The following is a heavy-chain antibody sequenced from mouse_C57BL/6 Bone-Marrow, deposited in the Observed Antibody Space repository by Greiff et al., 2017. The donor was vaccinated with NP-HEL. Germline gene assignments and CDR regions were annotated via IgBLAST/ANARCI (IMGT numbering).Heavy chain of an antibody. D-gene: IGHD1-1*01. J-gene: IGHJ1*03. V-gene: IGHV1-66*01. CDR1: GYSFTSYY. CDR2: IYPGSGNT. Sequence: QVQLQQSGPELVKPGASVKISCKASGYSFTSYYIHWVKQRPGQGLEWIGWIYPGSGNTKYNEKFKGKATLTADTSSSTAYMQLSSLTSEDSAVYYCARGGTVVALYFDVWGTGTTVTVSS. CDR3: ARGGTVVALYFDV.